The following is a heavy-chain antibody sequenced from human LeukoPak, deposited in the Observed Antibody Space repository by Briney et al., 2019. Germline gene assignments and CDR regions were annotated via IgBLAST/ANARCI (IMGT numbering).Heavy chain of an antibody. CDR3: AKDDRWLQFCC. CDR1: GITFSSYS. D-gene: IGHD5-24*01. J-gene: IGHJ4*02. Sequence: GGSLRLSCAAPGITFSSYSMNWVRQAPGKGLEWVSCISSSSSYIYYADSVRGRFTISRDNSRNTLYLQMNSLRAEDTAVYYCAKDDRWLQFCCWGQGTLVTVSA. CDR2: ISSSSSYI. V-gene: IGHV3-21*04.